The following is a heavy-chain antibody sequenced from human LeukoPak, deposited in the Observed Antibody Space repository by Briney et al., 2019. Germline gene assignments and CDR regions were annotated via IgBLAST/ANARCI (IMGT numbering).Heavy chain of an antibody. J-gene: IGHJ4*02. D-gene: IGHD5-18*01. V-gene: IGHV4-59*01. CDR1: GDSIGYYY. CDR3: ARGRRRYTYGYSFFDY. CDR2: IYYTGST. Sequence: SETLSLTCTVSGDSIGYYYWSWIRQPPGKGLEWIGYIYYTGSTDYNPSLKSRVTISVDTSKNQFSLKLSSMTAADTAVYYCARGRRRYTYGYSFFDYWGQGILVTVSS.